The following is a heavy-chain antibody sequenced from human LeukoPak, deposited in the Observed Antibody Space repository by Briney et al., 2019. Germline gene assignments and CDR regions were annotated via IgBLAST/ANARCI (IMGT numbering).Heavy chain of an antibody. D-gene: IGHD3/OR15-3a*01. Sequence: GGSLSLSCTASGFTFSSYDMHWVRQAPGKGLEWVASISYAGDNKYYAGSVKGRFAISRDNSKNTLFLQMSSLRLDDTALYYCARVRPDWGSHLFDYWGQGTLVTVSS. CDR2: ISYAGDNK. J-gene: IGHJ4*02. CDR3: ARVRPDWGSHLFDY. CDR1: GFTFSSYD. V-gene: IGHV3-30*09.